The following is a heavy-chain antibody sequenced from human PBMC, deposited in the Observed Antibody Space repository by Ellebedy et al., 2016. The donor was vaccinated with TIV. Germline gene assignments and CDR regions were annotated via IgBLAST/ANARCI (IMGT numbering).Heavy chain of an antibody. CDR2: ISSSSSYI. CDR3: ASIEQISI. V-gene: IGHV3-21*01. CDR1: GFTFSSYS. J-gene: IGHJ4*02. Sequence: GESLKISCAASGFTFSSYSMNWVRQAPGKGLEWVSSISSSSSYIYYADSVKGRFTISRDNAKNSLYLQMNSLRAEDTAVYYCASIEQISIWGQGTLVTVSS. D-gene: IGHD2-15*01.